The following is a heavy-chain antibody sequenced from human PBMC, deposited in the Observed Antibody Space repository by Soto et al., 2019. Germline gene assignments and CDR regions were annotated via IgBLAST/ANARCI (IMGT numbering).Heavy chain of an antibody. Sequence: PSETLSLTCTVSGGSISSYYWSWIRQPPGKGLEWIGYMAFDGRTNYNPSLNSRVTISQDTSKNQFSLKLGSVTAADTAIYYCARLPDISGWPFDFWGQGTLVTVSS. J-gene: IGHJ4*02. V-gene: IGHV4-59*01. CDR2: MAFDGRT. D-gene: IGHD6-19*01. CDR3: ARLPDISGWPFDF. CDR1: GGSISSYY.